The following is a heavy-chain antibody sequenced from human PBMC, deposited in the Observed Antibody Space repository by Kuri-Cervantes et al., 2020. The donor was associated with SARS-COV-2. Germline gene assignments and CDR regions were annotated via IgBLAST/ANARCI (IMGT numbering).Heavy chain of an antibody. Sequence: GGSLRLSGAASGLTFINYAMIWIRQSPGKGLEWVSGITTGGDTPFYAGSVRGRFTISRDNSKDTVSLQMNTLRADDTGMYYCAAYTPRWDYWGQGTLVTVSS. CDR1: GLTFINYA. J-gene: IGHJ4*02. V-gene: IGHV3-23*01. CDR2: ITTGGDTP. D-gene: IGHD2-2*02. CDR3: AAYTPRWDY.